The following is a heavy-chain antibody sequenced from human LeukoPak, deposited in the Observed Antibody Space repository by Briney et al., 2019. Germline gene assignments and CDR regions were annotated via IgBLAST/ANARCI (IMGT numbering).Heavy chain of an antibody. D-gene: IGHD3-16*01. CDR1: GYTFTGYY. J-gene: IGHJ1*01. V-gene: IGHV1-2*02. Sequence: ASVTVSCKASGYTFTGYYMHWVRQAPGQGLEWMGWINPNSGGTNYAQKFQGRVTMTRDTSISTAYMELSRLRSDDTAVYYCAREGGGYEYFQHWGQGTLVTVSS. CDR2: INPNSGGT. CDR3: AREGGGYEYFQH.